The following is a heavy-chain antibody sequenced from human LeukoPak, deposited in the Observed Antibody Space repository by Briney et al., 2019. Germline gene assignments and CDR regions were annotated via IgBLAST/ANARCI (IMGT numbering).Heavy chain of an antibody. CDR3: ARAPDYYYHGMDV. CDR1: GYTFAGYY. V-gene: IGHV1-2*02. CDR2: INPNSGGT. J-gene: IGHJ6*02. Sequence: GASVKVSCKASGYTFAGYYIHWVRQAPGQGLEWMGWINPNSGGTNYAQKFQGRVTMTRDTSISTAYMELSRLRSDDTAVYYCARAPDYYYHGMDVWGQGTTVTVSS.